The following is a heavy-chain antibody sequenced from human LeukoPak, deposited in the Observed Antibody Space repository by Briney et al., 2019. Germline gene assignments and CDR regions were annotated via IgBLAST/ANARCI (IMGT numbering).Heavy chain of an antibody. CDR2: ISSSTSYM. D-gene: IGHD4/OR15-4a*01. V-gene: IGHV3-21*01. CDR3: ARDWRSEVLHPYFFEY. Sequence: GGSLRLSCAASGFTFSSYSFNWVRQAPGKGLEWISFISSSTSYMYYADSVKGRFTISRDNAENSVYLQMNSLRAEDTAVYYCARDWRSEVLHPYFFEYWGQGTLITVSS. J-gene: IGHJ4*02. CDR1: GFTFSSYS.